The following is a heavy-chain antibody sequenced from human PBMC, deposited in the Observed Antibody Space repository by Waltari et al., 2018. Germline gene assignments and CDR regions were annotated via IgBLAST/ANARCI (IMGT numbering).Heavy chain of an antibody. J-gene: IGHJ3*02. D-gene: IGHD3-16*01. V-gene: IGHV3-7*01. CDR1: GFTFSSHW. CDR3: ARGGLQNQGGVSFDI. Sequence: EVQLVESGGGLVQPGGSLRLSCAASGFTFSSHWMSWVRQAPGEGLEWVANIKQDGSEKYYVDSVKGRFTISRDNAKNSLYLQMNSLRAEDTAVYYCARGGLQNQGGVSFDIWGQGTMVTVSS. CDR2: IKQDGSEK.